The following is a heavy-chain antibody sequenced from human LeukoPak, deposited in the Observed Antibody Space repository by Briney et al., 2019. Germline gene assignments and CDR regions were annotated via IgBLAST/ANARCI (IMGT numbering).Heavy chain of an antibody. CDR1: GGTFSSYG. CDR2: IRVDNGNT. D-gene: IGHD4-11*01. Sequence: ASVKVSCKASGGTFSSYGISWVRQAPGQGLGWMGWIRVDNGNTKYAQKLQGRVTMTTDTSTSTAYMELRSLTSDDTAVYYCARDWGYSVDYWGQGTLVTVSS. CDR3: ARDWGYSVDY. J-gene: IGHJ4*02. V-gene: IGHV1-18*01.